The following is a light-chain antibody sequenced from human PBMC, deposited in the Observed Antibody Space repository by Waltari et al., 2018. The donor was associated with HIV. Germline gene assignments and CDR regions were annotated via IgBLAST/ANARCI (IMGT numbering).Light chain of an antibody. V-gene: IGKV2-30*01. CDR3: MQGTHWPPS. Sequence: TQSPVSLSVTLGQPASISCSSDENLVYRDGYTYLNWFRQRPGQSPRRLIYRVSNLDPGCADRFRGSGSGMNFTLTISRVEAEDVGVFYCMQGTHWPPSFGRGTRLDIK. CDR1: ENLVYRDGYTY. CDR2: RVS. J-gene: IGKJ2*03.